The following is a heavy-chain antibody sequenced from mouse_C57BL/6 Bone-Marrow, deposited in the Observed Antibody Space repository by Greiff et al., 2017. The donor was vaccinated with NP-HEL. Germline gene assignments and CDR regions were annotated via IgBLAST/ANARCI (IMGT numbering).Heavy chain of an antibody. Sequence: QVQLQQSGAELAKPGASVKLSCKASGYTFTSYWMHWVKQRPGQGLEWIGYINPSSGYTKYNQKFKYKATLTADKSSSTAYLQLSSLTYADSAVYYGERDGSSWVDWGKGTTLTVSS. CDR3: ERDGSSWVD. V-gene: IGHV1-7*01. CDR2: INPSSGYT. CDR1: GYTFTSYW. D-gene: IGHD1-1*01. J-gene: IGHJ2*01.